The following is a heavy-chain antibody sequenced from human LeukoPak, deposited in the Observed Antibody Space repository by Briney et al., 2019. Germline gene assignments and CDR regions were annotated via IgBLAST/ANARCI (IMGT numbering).Heavy chain of an antibody. V-gene: IGHV4-4*02. J-gene: IGHJ4*02. CDR1: GGSISSRNW. CDR3: AKEADGGKGANLDY. D-gene: IGHD4-23*01. CDR2: IYHSGST. Sequence: PSETLSLTCAVSGGSISSRNWWHWVRQPPGKGLEWIGEIYHSGSTNYNPSLKSRVTISVDESKNQFSLKLNSVTAADTAVYYCAKEADGGKGANLDYWGQGTLVTVYS.